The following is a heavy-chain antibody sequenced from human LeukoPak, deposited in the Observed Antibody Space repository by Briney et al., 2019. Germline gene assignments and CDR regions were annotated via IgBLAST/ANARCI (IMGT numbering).Heavy chain of an antibody. CDR3: ARGSGGGGQWLIDFDY. J-gene: IGHJ4*02. V-gene: IGHV3-23*01. CDR1: GFTFSSYA. Sequence: GGSLRLSCAASGFTFSSYAMSWVRQAPGKGLEWVSAISGSGGSTYYADSVKGRLTISRDNSKNSLYLQMNSLRAEDTAVYYCARGSGGGGQWLIDFDYWGQGTLVTVSS. D-gene: IGHD6-19*01. CDR2: ISGSGGST.